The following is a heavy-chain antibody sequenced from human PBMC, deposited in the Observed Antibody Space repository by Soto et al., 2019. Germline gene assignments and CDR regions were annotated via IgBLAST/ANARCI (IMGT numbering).Heavy chain of an antibody. V-gene: IGHV3-49*04. CDR3: TRGACYGSGSYYSVYYYYGMDV. D-gene: IGHD3-10*01. CDR2: IRSKAYGGTT. Sequence: GGSLRLSCTASGFTFGDYAMSWVRQAPGKGLEWVGFIRSKAYGGTTEYAASVKGRFTISRDDSKSIAYLQMNSLKTEDTAVYYCTRGACYGSGSYYSVYYYYGMDVWGQGTTVTVSS. J-gene: IGHJ6*02. CDR1: GFTFGDYA.